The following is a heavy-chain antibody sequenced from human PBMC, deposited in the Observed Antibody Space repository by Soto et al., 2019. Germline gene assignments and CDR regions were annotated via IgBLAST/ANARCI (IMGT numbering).Heavy chain of an antibody. CDR2: IYYSGST. CDR3: GFGRFPSPVFDI. J-gene: IGHJ3*02. CDR1: GGSISSGGYY. Sequence: QVQLQESGPGLVKPSQTLSLTCTVSGGSISSGGYYWSWIRQHPGKGLEWIGYIYYSGSTYYNPSLKSRVTVSVDTSKNQFSLKLSSVTAADTAVYYCGFGRFPSPVFDIWGQGTMVTVSS. V-gene: IGHV4-31*03. D-gene: IGHD3-10*01.